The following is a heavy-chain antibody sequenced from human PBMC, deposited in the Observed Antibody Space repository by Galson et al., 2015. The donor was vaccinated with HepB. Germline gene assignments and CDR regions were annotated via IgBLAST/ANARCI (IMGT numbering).Heavy chain of an antibody. CDR2: IYWDDDK. CDR1: GFSLATDGVG. J-gene: IGHJ4*02. V-gene: IGHV2-5*02. D-gene: IGHD6-13*01. Sequence: PALVKPTQTLTLTCTFSGFSLATDGVGVGWIRQPPGEALEWLALIYWDDDKRYSASLKSRLTITKDTSKNQVVLTMTNMDPVDTATYYCAHRLVTAAVDSWGQGTLVTVSS. CDR3: AHRLVTAAVDS.